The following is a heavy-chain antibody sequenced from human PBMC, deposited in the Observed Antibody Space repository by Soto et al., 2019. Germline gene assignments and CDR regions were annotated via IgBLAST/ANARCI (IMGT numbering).Heavy chain of an antibody. J-gene: IGHJ4*02. CDR1: GYPFTTYH. CDR2: VYVTGTGT. CDR3: ASPEGYGSGTYYFDY. D-gene: IGHD3-10*01. V-gene: IGHV1-46*01. Sequence: ASVKVSCKASGYPFTTYHLHWVRQAPGQGLEWMGIVYVTGTGTRSAQKFQGRLTMTRDRSTSTVYMELSSLRSEDTAVYYCASPEGYGSGTYYFDYWGQGTLVTVSS.